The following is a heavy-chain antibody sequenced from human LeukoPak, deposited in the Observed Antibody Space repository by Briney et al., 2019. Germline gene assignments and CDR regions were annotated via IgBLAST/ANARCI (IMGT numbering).Heavy chain of an antibody. D-gene: IGHD3-10*01. CDR2: IYYSGST. Sequence: SETLSLTRTVSGGSISSSSYYSGWLRQPPGKGLEWIGSIYYSGSTYYNPSLKSRVTISVDTSKNQFSLKLSSVTAADTAVYYCARRPYYYGSGSREYYFDYWGQGTLVTVSS. V-gene: IGHV4-39*01. CDR3: ARRPYYYGSGSREYYFDY. CDR1: GGSISSSSYY. J-gene: IGHJ4*02.